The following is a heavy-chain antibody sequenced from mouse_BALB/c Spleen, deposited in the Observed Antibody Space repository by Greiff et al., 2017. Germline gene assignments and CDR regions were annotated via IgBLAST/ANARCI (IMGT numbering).Heavy chain of an antibody. J-gene: IGHJ3*01. CDR2: ISSGSSTI. V-gene: IGHV5-17*02. CDR1: GFTFSSFG. CDR3: ERGGDGITSGFAY. D-gene: IGHD1-1*01. Sequence: EVKLVESGGGLVQPGGSRKLSCAASGFTFSSFGMHWVRQAPEKGLEWVAYISSGSSTIYYADTVKGRFTISRDNPKNTLFLQMTSLRSEDTAMYYSERGGDGITSGFAYWGQGTLVTVSA.